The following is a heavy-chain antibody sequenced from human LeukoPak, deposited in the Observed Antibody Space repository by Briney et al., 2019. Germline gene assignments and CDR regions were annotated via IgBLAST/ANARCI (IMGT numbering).Heavy chain of an antibody. CDR2: ISSSETT. Sequence: SETLSLTCSVSGGSVTSYYWNWVRQTPGKGLEWIGYISSSETTDYGPSFKSRVTMSPDTSKNQFSLKLSSVTAADMGVYYCARGYCSDERCPVFPSWGQGTLVTVSS. J-gene: IGHJ5*02. CDR1: GGSVTSYY. CDR3: ARGYCSDERCPVFPS. D-gene: IGHD2-15*01. V-gene: IGHV4-59*02.